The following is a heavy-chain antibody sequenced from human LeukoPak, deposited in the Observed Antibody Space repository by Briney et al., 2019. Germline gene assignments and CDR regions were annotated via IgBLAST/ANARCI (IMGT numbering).Heavy chain of an antibody. CDR1: GFTFTNIA. V-gene: IGHV3-23*01. J-gene: IGHJ4*02. CDR2: ISGSGRDT. D-gene: IGHD1-26*01. CDR3: AKDQVGVHYN. Sequence: PGGSLRLSCAASGFTFTNIAMSWVRQAPGKGLEWVSAISGSGRDTYYADSMKGRFTISRDNSQNTLYLQMNSPRAEDTAVYYCAKDQVGVHYNWGQGTLVTVSS.